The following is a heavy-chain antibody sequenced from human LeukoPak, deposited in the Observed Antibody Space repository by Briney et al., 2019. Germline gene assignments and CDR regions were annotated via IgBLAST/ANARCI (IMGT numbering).Heavy chain of an antibody. CDR1: GYTFTSYA. J-gene: IGHJ4*02. V-gene: IGHV1-3*01. D-gene: IGHD3-9*01. CDR3: AREFRYFDRGLPDY. Sequence: ASVKVSCKASGYTFTSYAMHWVRQAPGQRLEWMGWINAGNGNTKYSQKFQGRVTITRDTSASTAYMELSSLRSEDTAVYYCAREFRYFDRGLPDYWGQGTLVTVSS. CDR2: INAGNGNT.